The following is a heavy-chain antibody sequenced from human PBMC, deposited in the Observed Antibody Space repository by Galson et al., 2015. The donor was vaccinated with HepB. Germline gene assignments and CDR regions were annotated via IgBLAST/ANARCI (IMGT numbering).Heavy chain of an antibody. D-gene: IGHD6-13*01. V-gene: IGHV4-34*01. CDR2: INHSGST. Sequence: LSLTCAVYGGSFSGYYWSWIRQPPGKGLEWIGEINHSGSTNYNPSLKSRVTISVDTSKNQFSLKLSSVTAADTAVYYCARVVMTTGYSSSWYKMGRFDPWGQGTLVTVSS. CDR3: ARVVMTTGYSSSWYKMGRFDP. CDR1: GGSFSGYY. J-gene: IGHJ5*02.